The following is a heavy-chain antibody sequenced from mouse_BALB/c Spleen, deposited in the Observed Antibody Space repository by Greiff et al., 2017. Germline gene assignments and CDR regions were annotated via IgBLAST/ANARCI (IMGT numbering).Heavy chain of an antibody. CDR3: ARDDYDVGYAMDD. D-gene: IGHD2-4*01. J-gene: IGHJ4*01. Sequence: QVQLQQSGAELAKPGASVKMSCKASGYTFTSYWMHWVKQRPGQGLEWIGYINPSTGYTEYNQKFKDKATLTADKSSSTAYMQLSSLTSEDSAVYYCARDDYDVGYAMDDWGQGTSVTVSS. CDR2: INPSTGYT. CDR1: GYTFTSYW. V-gene: IGHV1-7*01.